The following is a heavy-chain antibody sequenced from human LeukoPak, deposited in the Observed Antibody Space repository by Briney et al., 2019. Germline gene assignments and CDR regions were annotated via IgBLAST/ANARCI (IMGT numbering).Heavy chain of an antibody. CDR2: IIPILGIA. V-gene: IGHV1-69*04. Sequence: ASVKVSCKASGHTFTSYYMHWVRQAPGQGLEWMGRIIPILGIANYAQKFQGRVTITADKSTSTAYMELSSLRSEDTAVYYCARVSRLEGATRDYWGQGTLVTVSS. J-gene: IGHJ4*02. D-gene: IGHD1-26*01. CDR1: GHTFTSYY. CDR3: ARVSRLEGATRDY.